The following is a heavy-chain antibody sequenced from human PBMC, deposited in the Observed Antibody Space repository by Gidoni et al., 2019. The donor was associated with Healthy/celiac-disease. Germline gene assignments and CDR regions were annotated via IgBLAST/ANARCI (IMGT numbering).Heavy chain of an antibody. D-gene: IGHD6-6*01. Sequence: EVQLVESGGGLVQPGRSLRLSCAASGFTFDDYAMHWVRQAPGKGLEWVAGISWNSGSIGYADSVKGRFTISRDNAKNSLYLQMNSLRAEDTALYYCAKDMGDWGSSSGWDYWGQGTLVTVSS. CDR2: ISWNSGSI. CDR3: AKDMGDWGSSSGWDY. V-gene: IGHV3-9*01. J-gene: IGHJ4*02. CDR1: GFTFDDYA.